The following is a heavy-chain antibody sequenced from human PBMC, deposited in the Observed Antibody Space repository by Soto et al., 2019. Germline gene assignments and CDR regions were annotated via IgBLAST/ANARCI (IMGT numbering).Heavy chain of an antibody. V-gene: IGHV3-30*18. CDR1: GFTFSSYG. J-gene: IGHJ6*02. CDR2: ISYDGSNK. CDR3: AKDSYYDFWSGWEDSPYYYGMDV. Sequence: QVQLVESGGGVVQPGRSLRLSCAASGFTFSSYGMHWVRQAPGKGLEWVAVISYDGSNKYYADSVKGRFTISRDNSKNTLYLQMNSLRAEDTAVYYCAKDSYYDFWSGWEDSPYYYGMDVWGQGTTVTVSS. D-gene: IGHD3-3*01.